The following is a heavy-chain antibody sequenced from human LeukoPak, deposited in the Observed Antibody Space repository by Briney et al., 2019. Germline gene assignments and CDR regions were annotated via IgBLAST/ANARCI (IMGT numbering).Heavy chain of an antibody. Sequence: GGSLRLSCTASGFTFRSYWMSWVRQAPGKGLEWVANINQHGSEKYYVDSVKGRLTISRDNAKNSLSLQLNSLRAEDTAVYYCARNVDAFDIWGQGTMVTVSS. CDR3: ARNVDAFDI. CDR1: GFTFRSYW. J-gene: IGHJ3*02. CDR2: INQHGSEK. V-gene: IGHV3-7*01.